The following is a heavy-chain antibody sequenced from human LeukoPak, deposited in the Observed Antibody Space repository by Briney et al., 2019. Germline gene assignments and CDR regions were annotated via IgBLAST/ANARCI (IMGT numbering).Heavy chain of an antibody. CDR3: ARGMRNFLH. CDR1: GYTFTSYY. J-gene: IGHJ1*01. CDR2: INPSGGST. Sequence: ASVKVSCKASGYTFTSYYMHWVRQAPGQGLEWMGIINPSGGSTNYAQMFQGRVTMTRDTSTTTVYMELNSLRSEDTAVYYCARGMRNFLHWGQGTLVTVSS. V-gene: IGHV1-46*01.